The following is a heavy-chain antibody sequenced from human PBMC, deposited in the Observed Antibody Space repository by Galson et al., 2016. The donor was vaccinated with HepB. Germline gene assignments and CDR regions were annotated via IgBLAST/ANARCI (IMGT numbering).Heavy chain of an antibody. J-gene: IGHJ4*02. CDR2: TYYRSKWYN. CDR1: GDSVSSNSAA. Sequence: CAISGDSVSSNSAAWNWIRQSPSRGLEWLGRTYYRSKWYNDYAKSVKSRITINPDTSKNQFSLQLHSVTPDDTAFYYCAGEGASGYALDYWGQGTLVTVPS. V-gene: IGHV6-1*01. CDR3: AGEGASGYALDY. D-gene: IGHD6-25*01.